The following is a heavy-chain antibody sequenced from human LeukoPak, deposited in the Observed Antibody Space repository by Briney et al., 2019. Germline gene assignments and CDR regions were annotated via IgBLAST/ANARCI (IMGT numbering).Heavy chain of an antibody. V-gene: IGHV1-2*02. J-gene: IGHJ5*02. Sequence: ASVKVSCKASGYTFTTSYYMHWVRQAPRQGVEWKGWINPNSGGTKYAQKFQGRVTMTREKSISTAYMELSRLTSDDTAVYYCAKGGIVGPTGWVDPWGQGTQVTVSS. CDR2: INPNSGGT. D-gene: IGHD1-26*01. CDR1: GYTFTTSYY. CDR3: AKGGIVGPTGWVDP.